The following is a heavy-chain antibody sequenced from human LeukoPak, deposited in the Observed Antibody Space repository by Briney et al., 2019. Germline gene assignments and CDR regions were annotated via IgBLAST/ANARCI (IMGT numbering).Heavy chain of an antibody. CDR2: LYHSGST. CDR1: GDSISSSSYY. D-gene: IGHD3-16*01. J-gene: IGHJ3*02. V-gene: IGHV4-39*01. Sequence: SETLSLTCTVSGDSISSSSYYWGWIRQPPGKGLEWIGSLYHSGSTYYNPSLKSRLTISVDTSNNQFSLKLSSVTAADTAVYYCARGIGGAFDIWGQGTMVTVSS. CDR3: ARGIGGAFDI.